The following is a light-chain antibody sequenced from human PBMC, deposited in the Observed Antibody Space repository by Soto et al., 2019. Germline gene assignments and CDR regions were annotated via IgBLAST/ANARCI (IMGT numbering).Light chain of an antibody. J-gene: IGKJ3*01. CDR2: AAS. V-gene: IGKV1-8*01. CDR3: QQYYFYAHT. Sequence: AIRMTQSPSSISASTGDTVTITCRASQGVSTHLAWYQQKPGKAPKLLMYAASTLQIGVPSRFSGSGSGTDFTLTITSLQSEDFATYYCQQYYFYAHTFGPGTKVDIK. CDR1: QGVSTH.